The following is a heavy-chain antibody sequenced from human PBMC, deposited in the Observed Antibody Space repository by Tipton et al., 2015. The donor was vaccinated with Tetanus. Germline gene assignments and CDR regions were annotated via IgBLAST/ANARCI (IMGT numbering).Heavy chain of an antibody. J-gene: IGHJ3*01. D-gene: IGHD4-17*01. CDR3: ARPSTTVTPRAFDV. CDR1: RGPISSYY. V-gene: IGHV4-4*07. CDR2: ISNGNP. Sequence: TLSLTCTVSRGPISSYYWSWIRQPAGKGLEWIGHISNGNPDYTPSLKSRLTLSADTSKNELSLKLQSVTAADAAVYYCARPSTTVTPRAFDVWGQGTMVTVSS.